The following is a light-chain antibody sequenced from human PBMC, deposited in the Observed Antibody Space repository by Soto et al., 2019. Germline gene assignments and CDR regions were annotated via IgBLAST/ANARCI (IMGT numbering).Light chain of an antibody. CDR1: HRDVGGYNY. V-gene: IGLV2-14*03. CDR3: SSYTASSTLL. CDR2: EVS. Sequence: QSALTQPASVSGSPGQSITISCTGTHRDVGGYNYVSCAQQHPGKAPNLLISEVSNRPSGVSNRFSGSKSGNTASLTISGLQADDEADYDCSSYTASSTLLFGTGTKVTV. J-gene: IGLJ1*01.